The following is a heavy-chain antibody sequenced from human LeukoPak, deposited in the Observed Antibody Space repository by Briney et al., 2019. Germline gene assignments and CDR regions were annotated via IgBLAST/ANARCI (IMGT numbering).Heavy chain of an antibody. Sequence: GGSLRLSCAASGFTFSSYGMHWVRQAPGKGPEWVAFIRYDGSNKYYADSVKGRFTISRDNSKNTLYLQMNSLRAEDTAVYYCVRDNPRCCGVVPANIDDYWGQGTLVTVSS. D-gene: IGHD2-15*01. CDR1: GFTFSSYG. J-gene: IGHJ4*02. CDR2: IRYDGSNK. V-gene: IGHV3-30*02. CDR3: VRDNPRCCGVVPANIDDY.